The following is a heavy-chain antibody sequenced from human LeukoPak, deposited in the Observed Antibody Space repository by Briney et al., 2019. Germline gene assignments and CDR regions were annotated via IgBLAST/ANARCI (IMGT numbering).Heavy chain of an antibody. CDR1: GGSMSSYY. D-gene: IGHD5-18*01. J-gene: IGHJ4*02. V-gene: IGHV4-59*01. CDR2: NYYSGST. CDR3: ARDHRGYSYGLFDN. Sequence: SETLSLTCTVSGGSMSSYYWSWIRQPPGKGLEWIGSNYYSGSTNYNPSLKSRVTISVDTSKNQFSLRLSSVTAADTAVYYCARDHRGYSYGLFDNWGQGTLVTVSS.